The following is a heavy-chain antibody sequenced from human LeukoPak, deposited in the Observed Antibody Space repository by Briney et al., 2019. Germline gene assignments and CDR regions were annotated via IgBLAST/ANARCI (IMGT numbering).Heavy chain of an antibody. CDR2: IWYDGSHE. CDR3: ARGGGGSDYYFAY. CDR1: GFTFSSYG. Sequence: GGSLRLSCAASGFTFSSYGMLWLRQAPGKGLEWVAVIWYDGSHEYYAGSVKGRFTISRDNSNIQLYLQMNSLRAEDTAMYYCARGGGGSDYYFAYWGQGTLVTVSS. D-gene: IGHD1-26*01. V-gene: IGHV3-33*01. J-gene: IGHJ4*02.